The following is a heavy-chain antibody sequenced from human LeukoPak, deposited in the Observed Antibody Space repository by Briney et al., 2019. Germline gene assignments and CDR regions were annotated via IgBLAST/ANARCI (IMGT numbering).Heavy chain of an antibody. CDR2: ISGSGGST. V-gene: IGHV3-23*01. D-gene: IGHD6-13*01. Sequence: PGGSLRLSCAASGFTFSSYAMSWVRQAPGKGLEWVSAISGSGGSTYYADSVKGRFTISRDNSKNTLYLQMNSLRAEDRAVYYCAKDQEIAAAGSVGYWGQGTLVTVSS. CDR1: GFTFSSYA. CDR3: AKDQEIAAAGSVGY. J-gene: IGHJ4*02.